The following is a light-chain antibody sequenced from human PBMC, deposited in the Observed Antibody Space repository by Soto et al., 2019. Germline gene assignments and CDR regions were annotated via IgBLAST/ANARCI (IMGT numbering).Light chain of an antibody. CDR3: FSYAGSSTWV. J-gene: IGLJ3*02. Sequence: QSALTQPASVSGSPGQSITISCTGTRSDIGSYNSIAWYQQHPGKAPRVMIFEVTKRPSGISNRFSGSKSGSTASLTISGLXAEDXADYFCFSYAGSSTWVFGGGTKLTVL. CDR1: RSDIGSYNS. V-gene: IGLV2-23*02. CDR2: EVT.